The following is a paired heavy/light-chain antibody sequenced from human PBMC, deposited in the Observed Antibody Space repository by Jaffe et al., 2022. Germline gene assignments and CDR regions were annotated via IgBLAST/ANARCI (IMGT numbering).Heavy chain of an antibody. Sequence: QVQLQESGPGLVKPSETLSLTCTVSGGSISSYYWSWIRQPPGKGLEWIGYMYYSGSTNYNPSLKSRVTISVDTSKNQCSLKLSSVTAADTAVYYCARGDCSGGSCYSVWFDPWGQGTLVTVSS. CDR1: GGSISSYY. CDR2: MYYSGST. J-gene: IGHJ5*02. CDR3: ARGDCSGGSCYSVWFDP. D-gene: IGHD2-15*01. V-gene: IGHV4-59*01.
Light chain of an antibody. V-gene: IGLV3-25*03. J-gene: IGLJ2*01. CDR1: ALPKQY. CDR2: KDS. Sequence: SYELTQPPSVSVSPGQTARITCSGDALPKQYAYWYQQKPGQAPVVVIYKDSERPSGIPERFSGSSSGTTVTLTISGVQAEDEADYCCQSADSSGTSVIFGGGTKLTVL. CDR3: QSADSSGTSVI.